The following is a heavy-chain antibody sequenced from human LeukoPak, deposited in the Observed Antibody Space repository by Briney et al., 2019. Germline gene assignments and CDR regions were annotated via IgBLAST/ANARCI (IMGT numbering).Heavy chain of an antibody. D-gene: IGHD4-23*01. Sequence: SETLSLTCTVSGGSISSYYWSWIRQPPGKGLEWIGYIYYSGSTNYNPSLKSRVTISVDTPKNQFSLKLSSVTAADMAVYYCARAPDGGPLDYWGQGTLVTVSS. CDR2: IYYSGST. V-gene: IGHV4-59*01. J-gene: IGHJ4*02. CDR1: GGSISSYY. CDR3: ARAPDGGPLDY.